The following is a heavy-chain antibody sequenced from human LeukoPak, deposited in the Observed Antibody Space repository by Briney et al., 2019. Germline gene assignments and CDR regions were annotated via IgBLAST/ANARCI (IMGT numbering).Heavy chain of an antibody. CDR1: GFTFSSYS. V-gene: IGHV3-48*04. CDR3: ASKMTTVPF. D-gene: IGHD4-17*01. CDR2: ISSSSSTI. Sequence: QPGGSLRLSCAASGFTFSSYSMNWVRQAPGKGLEWVSYISSSSSTIYYADSVKGRFTISRDNAKNSLYLQMNSLRAEDTAVYYCASKMTTVPFWGQGTLVTVSS. J-gene: IGHJ4*02.